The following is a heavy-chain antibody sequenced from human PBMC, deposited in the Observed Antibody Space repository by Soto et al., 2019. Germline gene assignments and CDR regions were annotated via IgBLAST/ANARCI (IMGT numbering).Heavy chain of an antibody. Sequence: EVQLVEYGGGLVKPGGSLRLSCAASGFTVTNAWMSWVRQAPGKGLEWVGRIKGKTEGGTTDYAAPVRGRFTMSRDDSRNTLYLQMNSLKTEDTAVYYCTTVPSGWRAPGGWGQGTLVTVSS. D-gene: IGHD3-3*01. J-gene: IGHJ4*02. V-gene: IGHV3-15*01. CDR1: GFTVTNAW. CDR2: IKGKTEGGTT. CDR3: TTVPSGWRAPGG.